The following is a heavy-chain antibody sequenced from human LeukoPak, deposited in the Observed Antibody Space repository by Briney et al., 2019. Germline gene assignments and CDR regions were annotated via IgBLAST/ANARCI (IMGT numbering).Heavy chain of an antibody. V-gene: IGHV4-4*07. J-gene: IGHJ4*02. CDR2: IYTSGST. CDR3: ARGMRTDYYDRPSDYFDY. D-gene: IGHD3-22*01. Sequence: SETLSLTCTVSGGSISSYYWSWIRQPAGKGLEWIGRIYTSGSTNYNPSLESRVTMSVDTSKNQFSLKLSSVTAADTAVYYCARGMRTDYYDRPSDYFDYWGQGTLVTVSS. CDR1: GGSISSYY.